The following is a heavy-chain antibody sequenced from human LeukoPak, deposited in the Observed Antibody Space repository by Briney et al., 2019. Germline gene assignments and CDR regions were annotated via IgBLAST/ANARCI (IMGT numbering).Heavy chain of an antibody. Sequence: SETLSLTCAVYGGSFSGYYWSWIRQPPGKGLEWIGYIYYSGSTNYNPSLKSRVTISVDTSKNQFSLKLSSVTAADTAVYYCARHSPLVGATPWGQGTLVTVTS. CDR3: ARHSPLVGATP. CDR2: IYYSGST. V-gene: IGHV4-59*08. J-gene: IGHJ5*02. D-gene: IGHD1-26*01. CDR1: GGSFSGYY.